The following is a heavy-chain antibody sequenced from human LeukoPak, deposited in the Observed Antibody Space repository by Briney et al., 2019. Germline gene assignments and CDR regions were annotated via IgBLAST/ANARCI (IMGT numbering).Heavy chain of an antibody. J-gene: IGHJ4*02. Sequence: SGGSLRLSCGASGFTFSSYAMHWVRQAPGKGLEWVAVISCDGSNKDYADSVKGRFTISRDDSKNTLFLQMNSLRIDDTAVYYCARLKAVAGPHYYFDYWGQGTLVTVSS. V-gene: IGHV3-30*04. CDR2: ISCDGSNK. CDR1: GFTFSSYA. CDR3: ARLKAVAGPHYYFDY. D-gene: IGHD6-19*01.